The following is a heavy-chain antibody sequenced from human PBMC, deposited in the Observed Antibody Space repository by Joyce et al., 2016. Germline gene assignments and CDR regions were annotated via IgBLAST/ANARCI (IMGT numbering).Heavy chain of an antibody. J-gene: IGHJ3*02. Sequence: EVQLVESGGGLVKPGGSLRLSCAASGVTFSNAWMSWVRQAPGKGLEWVGRIKSKIEGGTRDYAAPVKGRCTISRDDSKNTLYLQMNRLKTEDTAVYYCTTELGGAFDIWGQGTMVSVSS. CDR3: TTELGGAFDI. V-gene: IGHV3-15*01. CDR2: IKSKIEGGTR. CDR1: GVTFSNAW.